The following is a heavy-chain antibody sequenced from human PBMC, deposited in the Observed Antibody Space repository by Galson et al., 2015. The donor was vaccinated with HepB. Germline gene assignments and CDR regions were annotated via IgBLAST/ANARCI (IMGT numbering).Heavy chain of an antibody. D-gene: IGHD3-9*01. V-gene: IGHV3-23*01. CDR1: GFTFNWFA. CDR2: IYGGGNDP. Sequence: SLRLSCAASGFTFNWFAMSWVRQAPGKGLEWVSSIYGGGNDPYYADSVKGRFTISRNNSKNTLYLQINSLRAEDTAVYHCAKMDGLVTAYYNFDSWGQGTLVTVSS. CDR3: AKMDGLVTAYYNFDS. J-gene: IGHJ4*02.